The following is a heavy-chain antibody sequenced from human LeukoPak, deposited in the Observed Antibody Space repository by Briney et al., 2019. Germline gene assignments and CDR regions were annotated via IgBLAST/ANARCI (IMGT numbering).Heavy chain of an antibody. CDR1: GFTFSSYA. CDR2: ISGSGGST. Sequence: GGPLRLSCAASGFTFSSYAMSWVRQAPGKGLEWVSAISGSGGSTYYADSVKGRFTISRDNSKNTLYLQMNSLRAEDTAVYYCAKDRDSGYPSTNGYWGQGTLVTVSS. D-gene: IGHD5-12*01. J-gene: IGHJ4*02. CDR3: AKDRDSGYPSTNGY. V-gene: IGHV3-23*01.